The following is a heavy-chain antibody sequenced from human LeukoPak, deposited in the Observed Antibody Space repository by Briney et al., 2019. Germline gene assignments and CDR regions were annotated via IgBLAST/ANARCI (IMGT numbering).Heavy chain of an antibody. V-gene: IGHV3-23*01. J-gene: IGHJ3*02. CDR3: AKGLRFLEWPRDAFDI. D-gene: IGHD3-3*01. Sequence: GXXLRPSCAASGFTFSSYAMSWVRQAPGKGLEWVSAISGSGGSTYYADSVKGRFTISRDNSKNTLYLQMNSQRAEDTAVYYCAKGLRFLEWPRDAFDIWGQGTMVTVSS. CDR2: ISGSGGST. CDR1: GFTFSSYA.